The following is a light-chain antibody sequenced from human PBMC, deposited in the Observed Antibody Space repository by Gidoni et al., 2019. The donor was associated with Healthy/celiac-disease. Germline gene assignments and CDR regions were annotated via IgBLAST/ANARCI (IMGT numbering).Light chain of an antibody. Sequence: AIQLTQSPSSLSASVGDRVTITCRASQGISSALAWYQQKPVKAPKLLIYDASSLESGVPSRFSGSGSGTDFTLTISSLQPEDFATYYCQQFNSYGITFGQGTRLEIK. J-gene: IGKJ5*01. CDR2: DAS. V-gene: IGKV1-13*02. CDR1: QGISSA. CDR3: QQFNSYGIT.